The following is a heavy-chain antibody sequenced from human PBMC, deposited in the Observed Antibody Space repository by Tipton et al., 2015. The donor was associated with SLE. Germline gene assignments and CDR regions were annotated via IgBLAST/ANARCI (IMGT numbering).Heavy chain of an antibody. D-gene: IGHD1-1*01. J-gene: IGHJ6*02. CDR2: SYYSGTT. CDR1: GGSIRSSGHY. CDR3: GRGATTWRGAIYGMDV. V-gene: IGHV4-31*03. Sequence: TLSLTCTVSGGSIRSSGHYWTWLRQHPGKGLEWIGNSYYSGTTDYNPSLKSRVTISIDVSKNQFSLKLPSVTAADTAVYYCGRGATTWRGAIYGMDVWGQGTTVNVSS.